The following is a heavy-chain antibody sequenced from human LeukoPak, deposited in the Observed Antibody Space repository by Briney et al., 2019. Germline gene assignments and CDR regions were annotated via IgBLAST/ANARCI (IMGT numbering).Heavy chain of an antibody. Sequence: ASVRVSCEASGYPFTDYYLNWVRQAPGQGLEWMGWINPRSGDTDFAQEFQGRVTMTRDTSIHTAYMELSRLTSGDTAVYYCAREMEYDTSTGYRYAMDIWGQGTRVTVSS. CDR2: INPRSGDT. J-gene: IGHJ6*02. D-gene: IGHD3-9*01. CDR3: AREMEYDTSTGYRYAMDI. CDR1: GYPFTDYY. V-gene: IGHV1-2*02.